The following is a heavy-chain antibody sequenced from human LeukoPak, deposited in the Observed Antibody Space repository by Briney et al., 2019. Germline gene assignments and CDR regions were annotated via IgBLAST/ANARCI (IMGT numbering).Heavy chain of an antibody. CDR2: ISSSSNYI. CDR1: GFTFSSHS. Sequence: PGGSLRLSCAVSGFTFSSHSMNWVRQAPGKGLEWVSSISSSSNYIYYADSVKGRFTISRDNAKNSLYLQMNSLRAEDTAVYYCARGALWSGPPTDYWGQGTLVTVSS. D-gene: IGHD3-3*01. J-gene: IGHJ4*02. V-gene: IGHV3-21*01. CDR3: ARGALWSGPPTDY.